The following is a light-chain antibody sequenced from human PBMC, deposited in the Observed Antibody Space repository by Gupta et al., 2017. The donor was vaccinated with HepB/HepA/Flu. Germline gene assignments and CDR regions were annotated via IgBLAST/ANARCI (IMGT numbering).Light chain of an antibody. Sequence: QSVLTQPSSVSGTPGQRVTISCSGSSSNIGSNYVYWYQQLPGTAPKLLIYSNNQRPSGVPDRFSGSKSGTSASLAISGLRSEDEADYYCAAWDDSLSVMFGGGTKLTVL. J-gene: IGLJ3*02. CDR2: SNN. V-gene: IGLV1-47*02. CDR3: AAWDDSLSVM. CDR1: SSNIGSNY.